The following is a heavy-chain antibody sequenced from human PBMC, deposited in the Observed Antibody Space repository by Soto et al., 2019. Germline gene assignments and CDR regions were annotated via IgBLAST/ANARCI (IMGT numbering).Heavy chain of an antibody. CDR2: IIPILGIA. J-gene: IGHJ4*02. Sequence: QVQLVQSGAEVKKPGSSVKVSCKASGGTFSSYTISWVRQAPGQGLEWMGRIIPILGIANYAQKFQGRVTITADKSASTAYMELSSLRSEDTAVYYCARAGRGYSGYDSNYWGQGTLVTVSS. CDR3: ARAGRGYSGYDSNY. V-gene: IGHV1-69*02. CDR1: GGTFSSYT. D-gene: IGHD5-12*01.